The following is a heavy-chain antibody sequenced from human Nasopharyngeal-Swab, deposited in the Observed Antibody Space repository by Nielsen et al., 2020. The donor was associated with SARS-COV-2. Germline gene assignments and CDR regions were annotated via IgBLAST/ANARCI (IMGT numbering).Heavy chain of an antibody. J-gene: IGHJ6*03. V-gene: IGHV3-48*01. CDR2: ISSSSSTI. CDR1: GFTFSSYS. D-gene: IGHD2-2*02. Sequence: GGSLLSCAASGFTFSSYSMNWVRQAPGKGLEWVSYISSSSSTIYYADSVKGRFTISRDNAKNSLYLQMNSLRAEDTAVYYCARDKPAAIRRYYYYMDVWGKGTTVTVSS. CDR3: ARDKPAAIRRYYYYMDV.